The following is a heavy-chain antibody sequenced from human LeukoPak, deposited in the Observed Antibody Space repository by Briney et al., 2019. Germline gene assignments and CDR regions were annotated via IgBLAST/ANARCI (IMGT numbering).Heavy chain of an antibody. CDR1: GFTLSGYW. CDR3: ARDCERLVVDYAFDI. Sequence: GGSLRLSCAASGFTLSGYWMSWVRQAPGKGLEWLAYIDQDGRDISYLDSVKGRFTIARDNAKNSLILQMNSLRTEDTAVYYCARDCERLVVDYAFDIWGQGTMVTVSS. J-gene: IGHJ3*02. D-gene: IGHD2-15*01. CDR2: IDQDGRDI. V-gene: IGHV3-7*01.